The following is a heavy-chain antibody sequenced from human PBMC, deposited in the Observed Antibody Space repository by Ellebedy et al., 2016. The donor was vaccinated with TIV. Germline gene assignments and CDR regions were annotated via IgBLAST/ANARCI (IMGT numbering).Heavy chain of an antibody. CDR2: ITWDGSDT. CDR3: AKESGSGSEGLDS. CDR1: GFSFDAYT. V-gene: IGHV3-43*01. J-gene: IGHJ4*02. Sequence: GESLKISXTASGFSFDAYTMHWVRHVPGKGLEWVSLITWDGSDTFYADSVRGRFTISRDNIKNSLYLQMDSLKTEDAALYYCAKESGSGSEGLDSWGRGSLVTVSS. D-gene: IGHD3-10*01.